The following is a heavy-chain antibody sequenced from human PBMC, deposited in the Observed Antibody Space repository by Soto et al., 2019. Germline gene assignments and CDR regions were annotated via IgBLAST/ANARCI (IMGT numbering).Heavy chain of an antibody. J-gene: IGHJ6*03. CDR1: GGSISSHY. D-gene: IGHD3-10*01. CDR3: ATHIIEDYYYYYMDV. Sequence: QVQLQESGPGLVKPSETLSLTCTVSGGSISSHYWSWIRQPPGKGLEWIGYIYYSGSTSYNPSLKGRVTISVDTSKKQFSLKLSSVTAADTAIYYCATHIIEDYYYYYMDVWGKGTTVTVSS. V-gene: IGHV4-59*08. CDR2: IYYSGST.